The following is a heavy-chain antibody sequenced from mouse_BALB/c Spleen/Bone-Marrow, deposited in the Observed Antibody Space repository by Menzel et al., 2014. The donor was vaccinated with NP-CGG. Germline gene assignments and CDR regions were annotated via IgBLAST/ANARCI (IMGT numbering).Heavy chain of an antibody. V-gene: IGHV4-1*02. D-gene: IGHD2-3*01. J-gene: IGHJ2*01. Sequence: VQLKQSGGGLVQPGGSLKLSCAASGFDFRRYWMSWVRQAPGKGLEWIGEINPDSSTINYAPSLKDKFIISRDNAKNTLYLQMSKVGSEDTALYYCARLGYYGYFDYWGQGTTLTVSS. CDR2: INPDSSTI. CDR1: GFDFRRYW. CDR3: ARLGYYGYFDY.